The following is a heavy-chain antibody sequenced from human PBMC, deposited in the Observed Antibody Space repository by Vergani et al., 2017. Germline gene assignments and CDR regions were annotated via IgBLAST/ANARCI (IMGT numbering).Heavy chain of an antibody. CDR3: ANNPGGPDPLYYYYYMDV. J-gene: IGHJ6*03. CDR1: GLTFSSYA. V-gene: IGHV3-23*01. CDR2: ISGSGGST. D-gene: IGHD6-25*01. Sequence: EVQLLVSGGGLVPPGGSLRLPCALSGLTFSSYAMSWLRQAPGKGLEGVSAISGSGGSTYYADSVKGRFTISRDNSKNTLYPKMNSLRAEDTAVFYCANNPGGPDPLYYYYYMDVWGKGTTVTVSS.